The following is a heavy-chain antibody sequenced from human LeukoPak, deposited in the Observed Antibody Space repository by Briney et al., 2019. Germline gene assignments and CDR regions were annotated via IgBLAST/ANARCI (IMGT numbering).Heavy chain of an antibody. Sequence: GGSLRLSCEVSGFTFSNYGMHWVRQAPGKGLEWVALIWYDGRTKFHADSVKGRFTISRDNSKNTLYLQMNSLRAEDTAVYYCAIRVRSSYYYYYMDVWGKGTTVTVSS. J-gene: IGHJ6*03. V-gene: IGHV3-33*01. D-gene: IGHD3-10*01. CDR2: IWYDGRTK. CDR3: AIRVRSSYYYYYMDV. CDR1: GFTFSNYG.